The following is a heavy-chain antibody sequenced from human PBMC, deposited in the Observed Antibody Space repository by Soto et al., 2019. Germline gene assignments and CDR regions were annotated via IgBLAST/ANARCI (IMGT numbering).Heavy chain of an antibody. CDR3: ASGGSSLNFDS. D-gene: IGHD6-6*01. J-gene: IGHJ4*02. Sequence: GGSLRLSCVVSCLTFSDAWIKWVRQAPGKGLEWVSYISSSSSTIYYADSVKGRFTISRDNAKNSLYLQMNSLRAEDTAVYYCASGGSSLNFDSWGQGTLVTVSS. CDR1: CLTFSDAW. CDR2: ISSSSSTI. V-gene: IGHV3-48*01.